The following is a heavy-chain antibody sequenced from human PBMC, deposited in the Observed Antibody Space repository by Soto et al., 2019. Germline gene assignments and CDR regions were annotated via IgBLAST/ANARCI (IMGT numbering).Heavy chain of an antibody. Sequence: GGPGKGSLKASCFTLNTYGITWVRQAPGHGLEWMGWINPYNGNTKFAQKLQDRVTMTTATSTSTAYMELASRRSDDTAVYYCARGCIAGTTQLCYWG. D-gene: IGHD4-17*01. CDR2: INPYNGNT. CDR3: ARGCIAGTTQLCY. J-gene: IGHJ4*01. V-gene: IGHV1-18*01. CDR1: CFTLNTYG.